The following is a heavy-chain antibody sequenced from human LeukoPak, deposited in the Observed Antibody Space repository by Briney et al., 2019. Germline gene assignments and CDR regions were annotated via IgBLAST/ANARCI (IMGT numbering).Heavy chain of an antibody. CDR1: GFTFSNYA. CDR3: AGPQSGSGWPHDY. V-gene: IGHV3-30*03. CDR2: ISDHGSNQ. Sequence: GRSLRLSCVTSGFTFSNYAMHWVRQAPGKGLEWVAVISDHGSNQYYADSVKGRFTVSRDNSKNTLYLQINSLRVEDTAVYYYAGPQSGSGWPHDYWGQGTLVTVSS. J-gene: IGHJ4*02. D-gene: IGHD6-19*01.